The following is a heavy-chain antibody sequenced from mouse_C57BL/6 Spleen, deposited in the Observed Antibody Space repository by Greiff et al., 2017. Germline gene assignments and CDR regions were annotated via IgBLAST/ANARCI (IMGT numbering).Heavy chain of an antibody. CDR3: ARYYYGSSPSGFAY. Sequence: VQLQQPGAELVKPGASVKLSCTASGYTFTSYWMHWVKQRPGQGLEWIGMIHPNSGSTNYNEKFQSKATLTVDKSSSTAYMQLSSLTSEDSAVYYCARYYYGSSPSGFAYWGQGTLVTVSA. CDR1: GYTFTSYW. CDR2: IHPNSGST. V-gene: IGHV1-64*01. D-gene: IGHD1-1*01. J-gene: IGHJ3*01.